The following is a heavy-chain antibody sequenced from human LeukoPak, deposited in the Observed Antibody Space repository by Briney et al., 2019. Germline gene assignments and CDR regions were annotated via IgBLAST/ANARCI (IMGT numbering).Heavy chain of an antibody. CDR3: ARAGTYDGYKVLDC. Sequence: GGSLRLSCEASRFFFTNYYTSWVRQAPGKGLDWIATIAYDGDTKYYADSAEGRFTISRDNAKNSLSLQMNSLRAEDTAVYFYARAGTYDGYKVLDCWGQGTLVTVSS. D-gene: IGHD5-24*01. CDR2: IAYDGDTK. J-gene: IGHJ4*02. CDR1: RFFFTNYY. V-gene: IGHV3-11*01.